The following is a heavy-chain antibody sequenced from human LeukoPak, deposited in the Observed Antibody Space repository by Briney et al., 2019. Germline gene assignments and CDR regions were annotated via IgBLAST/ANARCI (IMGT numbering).Heavy chain of an antibody. CDR1: GFTFSNYA. J-gene: IGHJ4*02. Sequence: GGSLGLSCAASGFTFSNYAMHWVRQAPDKGLEWVAVVSNDGGNKYYADSVKGRFTVSRDNSKNTLYLQMNSLRAEDTAVYYCAIGDSLGELSSSFEYWGQGTLVTVSS. D-gene: IGHD3-16*02. CDR3: AIGDSLGELSSSFEY. V-gene: IGHV3-30*04. CDR2: VSNDGGNK.